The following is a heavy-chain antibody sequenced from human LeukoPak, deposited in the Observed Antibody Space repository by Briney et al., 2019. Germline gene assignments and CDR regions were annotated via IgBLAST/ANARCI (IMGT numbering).Heavy chain of an antibody. V-gene: IGHV3-30*18. CDR3: AKDNSQPLYYDFWSGPLDALYYMDV. Sequence: GGSLRLSCAASGFTFSSYGMHWVRQAPGKGLEWVAVISYDGSNKYYADSVKGRFTISRDNSKNTLYLQMNSLRAEDTAVYYCAKDNSQPLYYDFWSGPLDALYYMDVWGKGTTVTVSS. CDR1: GFTFSSYG. J-gene: IGHJ6*03. D-gene: IGHD3-3*01. CDR2: ISYDGSNK.